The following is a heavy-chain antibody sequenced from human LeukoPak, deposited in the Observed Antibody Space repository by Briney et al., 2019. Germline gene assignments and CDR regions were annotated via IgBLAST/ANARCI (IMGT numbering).Heavy chain of an antibody. V-gene: IGHV3-53*01. CDR2: IFSDGGT. D-gene: IGHD2-15*01. CDR1: GFTVSSNY. Sequence: GGSLRLSCAASGFTVSSNYMSWVRQAPGKGLEWVSIIFSDGGTSYADSVKGRFTISRDKSKNTLYLQMNSLRAEDTAVYYCARLAGWPQGFDYWGQGTLVTVSS. J-gene: IGHJ4*02. CDR3: ARLAGWPQGFDY.